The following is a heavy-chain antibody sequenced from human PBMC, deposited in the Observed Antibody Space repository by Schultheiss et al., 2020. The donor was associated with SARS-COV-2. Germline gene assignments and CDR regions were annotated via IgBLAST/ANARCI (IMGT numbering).Heavy chain of an antibody. D-gene: IGHD1-26*01. Sequence: SETLSLTCTVSGGSISSSSYYWGWIRQPPGKGLEWIGYIYTSGSTNYNPSLKSRVTMSVDTSKNQFSLKLSSVTAADTAVYYCARVGFIGMTWGQGTLVTVSS. CDR2: IYTSGST. CDR3: ARVGFIGMT. V-gene: IGHV4-61*05. CDR1: GGSISSSSYY. J-gene: IGHJ4*02.